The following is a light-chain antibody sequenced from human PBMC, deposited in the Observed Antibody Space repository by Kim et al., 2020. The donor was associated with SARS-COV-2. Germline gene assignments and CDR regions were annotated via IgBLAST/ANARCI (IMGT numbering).Light chain of an antibody. CDR2: EGS. V-gene: IGLV2-23*01. CDR3: CSYAGSSTWV. CDR1: SSDVVSYKL. J-gene: IGLJ3*02. Sequence: GQSITISCTGISSDVVSYKLVSWYQQHPGKAPKLMIYEGSKRPSGVSNRFSGSKSGNTASLTISGLQAEDEADYYCCSYAGSSTWVFGGGTQLTVL.